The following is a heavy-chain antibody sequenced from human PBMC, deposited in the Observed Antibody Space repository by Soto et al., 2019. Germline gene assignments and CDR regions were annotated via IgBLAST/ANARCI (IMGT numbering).Heavy chain of an antibody. V-gene: IGHV1-18*01. D-gene: IGHD5-12*01. CDR2: ISPDNGNT. J-gene: IGHJ6*02. CDR1: GYTFTIYG. CDR3: ARALGYSGYAGMDV. Sequence: QVQLVQSGGEVKKPGASVKVSCKASGYTFTIYGINWVRQAPGQGLEWMGWISPDNGNTHYAQKLQGRVTMTTDTSKSTAYMELRSLRSDDTAVYYCARALGYSGYAGMDVWGQGTTVTVSS.